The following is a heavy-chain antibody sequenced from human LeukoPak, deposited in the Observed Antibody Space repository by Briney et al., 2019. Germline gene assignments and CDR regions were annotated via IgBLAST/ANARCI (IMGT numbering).Heavy chain of an antibody. CDR3: ARDFEARGVVVVAATDY. CDR2: ISYDGSNK. D-gene: IGHD2-15*01. Sequence: PGGSLRLSCAASGFTFSSYSMNWVRPAPGKGLEWVAVISYDGSNKYYADSVKGRFTISRDNSKNTLYLQMNSLRAEDTAVYYCARDFEARGVVVVAATDYWGQGTLVTVSS. CDR1: GFTFSSYS. J-gene: IGHJ4*02. V-gene: IGHV3-30*03.